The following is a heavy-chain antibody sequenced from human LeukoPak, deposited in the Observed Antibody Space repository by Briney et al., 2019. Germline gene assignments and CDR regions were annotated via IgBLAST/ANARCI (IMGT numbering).Heavy chain of an antibody. CDR3: TTLIQYYYDSSGYYDGNY. D-gene: IGHD3-22*01. V-gene: IGHV3-15*01. CDR2: VKRNRDGGTT. Sequence: PGGSLRLSCAASGLTLSNAWMHWVRQAPGKGLEWVGRVKRNRDGGTTDYAAPVKGRFTISRDDSKNTLYLQMNSLKTEDTAVYYCTTLIQYYYDSSGYYDGNYWGQGTLATVSS. J-gene: IGHJ4*02. CDR1: GLTLSNAW.